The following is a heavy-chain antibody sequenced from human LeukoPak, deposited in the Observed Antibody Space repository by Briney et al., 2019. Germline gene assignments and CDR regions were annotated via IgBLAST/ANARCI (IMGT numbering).Heavy chain of an antibody. Sequence: PGGSLRLSCAAFGFTFSSFVMHWVRQAPGKGLEWVAVIWHDGSNKHSADSVKGLFTISTDNSKNTLYLQMNSLRAEDTAIYYCARENSGTYCFDYWGQGTLVTVSS. V-gene: IGHV3-33*01. CDR3: ARENSGTYCFDY. J-gene: IGHJ4*02. D-gene: IGHD1-26*01. CDR2: IWHDGSNK. CDR1: GFTFSSFV.